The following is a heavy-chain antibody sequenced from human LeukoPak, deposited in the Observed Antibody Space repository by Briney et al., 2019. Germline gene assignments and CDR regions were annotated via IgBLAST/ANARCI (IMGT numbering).Heavy chain of an antibody. Sequence: SETLSLTCAVYGDSFSGHYWSWIRQPPGKGLEWIGEITDGGRTSYSPSLKSRATISIVPSQSQFSLQLDSVTAADTAIYYCGRRTRVAMPNALDLISDFWGQGTLVTVPS. V-gene: IGHV4-34*01. CDR1: GDSFSGHY. D-gene: IGHD2-2*01. CDR2: ITDGGRT. CDR3: GRRTRVAMPNALDLISDF. J-gene: IGHJ4*02.